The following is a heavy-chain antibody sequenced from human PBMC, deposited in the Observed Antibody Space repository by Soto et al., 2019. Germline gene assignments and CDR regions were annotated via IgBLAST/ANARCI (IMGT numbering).Heavy chain of an antibody. Sequence: EVQLVESGGGLVQPGRSLRLSCAASGFTFDDYAMHWVRQAPGKGLEWVSGISWNSGSIGYADSVKGRFTISRDNAKNSLYLQMNXLXAXDTXXXXCAKGKYDFWSGHFDYWGQGTLVTVSS. V-gene: IGHV3-9*01. CDR2: ISWNSGSI. CDR1: GFTFDDYA. CDR3: AKGKYDFWSGHFDY. J-gene: IGHJ4*02. D-gene: IGHD3-3*01.